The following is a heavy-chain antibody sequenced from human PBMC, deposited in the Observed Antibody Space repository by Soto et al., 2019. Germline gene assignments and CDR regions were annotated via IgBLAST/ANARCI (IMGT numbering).Heavy chain of an antibody. CDR3: ARGPYSDNWFDP. Sequence: SVKVSCKASGGTFSSYAISWVRQAPGQGLEWMGGIIPIFGTANYAQKFQGRVTITADESTNTAYMELSSLRSEDTAVYYCARGPYSDNWFDPWGQGTLVTVSS. V-gene: IGHV1-69*13. CDR2: IIPIFGTA. J-gene: IGHJ5*02. D-gene: IGHD2-21*01. CDR1: GGTFSSYA.